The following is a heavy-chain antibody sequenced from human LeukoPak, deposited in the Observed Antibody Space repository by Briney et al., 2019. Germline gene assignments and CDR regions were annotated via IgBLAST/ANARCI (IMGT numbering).Heavy chain of an antibody. CDR1: GFIFDDYA. CDR3: AKDISIAATWYFDL. J-gene: IGHJ2*01. V-gene: IGHV3-9*01. CDR2: ISWNNGSI. Sequence: PGRSLRLSCAASGFIFDDYAMHWVRQAPGKGLEWVSGISWNNGSIGYADSVKGRFTISRDNAKNSLYLQMNSLRPEDTALYYCAKDISIAATWYFDLWGRGTLVTVSS. D-gene: IGHD2-15*01.